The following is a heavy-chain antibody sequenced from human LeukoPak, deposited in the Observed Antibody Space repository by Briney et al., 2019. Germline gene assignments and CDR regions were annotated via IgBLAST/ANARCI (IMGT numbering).Heavy chain of an antibody. CDR1: EFMFSKYA. J-gene: IGHJ6*02. CDR2: VSASADST. CDR3: ARDHGLYYYYGMDV. Sequence: GGSLRLSCAASEFMFSKYAMSWVRQAPGKGLEWVSAVSASADSTYYADSVKGRFIISRDNSKNTLFLQMNSLRAEDTAVYYCARDHGLYYYYGMDVWGQGTTVTVSS. D-gene: IGHD5-24*01. V-gene: IGHV3-23*01.